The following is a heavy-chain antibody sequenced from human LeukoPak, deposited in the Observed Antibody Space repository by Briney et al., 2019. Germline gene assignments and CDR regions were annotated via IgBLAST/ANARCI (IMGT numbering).Heavy chain of an antibody. Sequence: GRSLRLSCAASGFTFSSYGMHWVRQAPGKGLEWVAVISYDGSNKYYADSVKGRFTISRDNSKTTLYLQMNSLRAEDTAVYYCAKDAQSGPEPYFDYWGQGTLVTVSS. CDR2: ISYDGSNK. CDR3: AKDAQSGPEPYFDY. CDR1: GFTFSSYG. V-gene: IGHV3-30*18. J-gene: IGHJ4*02. D-gene: IGHD5-12*01.